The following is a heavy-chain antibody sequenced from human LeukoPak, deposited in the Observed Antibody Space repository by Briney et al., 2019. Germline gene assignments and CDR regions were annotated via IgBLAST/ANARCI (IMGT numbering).Heavy chain of an antibody. J-gene: IGHJ4*02. V-gene: IGHV1-46*01. CDR3: ARDPEYDFWSGYKPLGY. CDR1: GYTFTSYY. Sequence: GASVKVSCKASGYTFTSYYMHWVRQAPGQGLEWMGIINPSGGSTSYAQKFQGRVTMTRDMSTSTVYMELSSLRSEDTAVYYCARDPEYDFWSGYKPLGYWGQGTLVTVSS. D-gene: IGHD3-3*01. CDR2: INPSGGST.